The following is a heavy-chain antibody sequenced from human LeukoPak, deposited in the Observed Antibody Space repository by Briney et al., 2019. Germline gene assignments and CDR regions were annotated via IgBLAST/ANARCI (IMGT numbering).Heavy chain of an antibody. CDR3: ARDTASIAAAGTLYFDY. Sequence: ASVKVSFKASGGTFSSYGISWVRQAPGQGLEWLGRIIPIFGIANYAQKFPGRVTITADKSTSTAYMELSSLRSEDTAVYYCARDTASIAAAGTLYFDYWGQGTLVTVSS. CDR1: GGTFSSYG. V-gene: IGHV1-69*04. CDR2: IIPIFGIA. D-gene: IGHD6-13*01. J-gene: IGHJ4*02.